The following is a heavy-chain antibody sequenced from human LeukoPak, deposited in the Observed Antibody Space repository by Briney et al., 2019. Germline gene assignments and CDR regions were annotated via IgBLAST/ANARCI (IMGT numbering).Heavy chain of an antibody. CDR1: GYSFTSYW. V-gene: IGHV5-51*01. D-gene: IGHD7-27*01. CDR3: ARTLTAFDY. CDR2: IYPGDSDT. Sequence: GEALEISFKGSGYSFTSYWIGWVRPMPGKGVGWMGIIYPGDSDTRYSPSFQGQVTISADKSISTAYLQWSSLKASDTAMYYCARTLTAFDYWGQGTLVTVSS. J-gene: IGHJ4*02.